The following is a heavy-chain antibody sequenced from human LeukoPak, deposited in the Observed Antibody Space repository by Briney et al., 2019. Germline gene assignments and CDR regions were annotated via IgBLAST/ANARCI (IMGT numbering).Heavy chain of an antibody. Sequence: QAGGSLRLSCAASGFTFSSYAMSWVRQAPGKGLEWVSAISGSGGSTYYADSVKGRFTISRDNSKNTLYLQMNSLRAEDTAVYYCAKWAAAGTRYYYYGMDVWGQGTTVTVSS. V-gene: IGHV3-23*01. D-gene: IGHD6-13*01. CDR1: GFTFSSYA. J-gene: IGHJ6*02. CDR2: ISGSGGST. CDR3: AKWAAAGTRYYYYGMDV.